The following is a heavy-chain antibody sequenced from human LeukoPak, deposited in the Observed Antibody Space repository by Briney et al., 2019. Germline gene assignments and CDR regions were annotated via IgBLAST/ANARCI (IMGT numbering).Heavy chain of an antibody. Sequence: GGSLRLSCAASGFTFSSYEMNWVRQAPGKGLEWVSYISSSGSTIYYADSVKGRFTISRDNAKNSLYLQMHSLRAEDTAVYYCARGDSSGSSYDVFDIWGQGTMVTVSS. D-gene: IGHD3-22*01. CDR1: GFTFSSYE. CDR2: ISSSGSTI. V-gene: IGHV3-48*03. CDR3: ARGDSSGSSYDVFDI. J-gene: IGHJ3*02.